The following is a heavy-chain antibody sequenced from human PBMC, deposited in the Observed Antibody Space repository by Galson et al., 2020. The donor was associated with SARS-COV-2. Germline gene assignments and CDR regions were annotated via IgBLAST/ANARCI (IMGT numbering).Heavy chain of an antibody. J-gene: IGHJ4*02. Sequence: SQTLSLTCTVSGDSISRGGYHWSWLRQTPGKGPEWIGYIYHNGKTYYNPFLKGRLMMSVDTSQNHFSLNLTSVTAADTAIYFCARALTFRTDVVTAVGGEFFDCWGRGTLVSVSS. D-gene: IGHD2-21*02. V-gene: IGHV4-31*03. CDR1: GDSISRGGYH. CDR3: ARALTFRTDVVTAVGGEFFDC. CDR2: IYHNGKT.